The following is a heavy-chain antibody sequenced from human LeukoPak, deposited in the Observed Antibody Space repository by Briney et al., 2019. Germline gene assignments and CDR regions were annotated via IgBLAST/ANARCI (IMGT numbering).Heavy chain of an antibody. CDR2: ISSSSGYI. V-gene: IGHV3-21*06. CDR1: GFTFSTYS. Sequence: GGSLRLSCAASGFTFSTYSMNWVRRAPGKGLEWVSSISSSSGYIYYADSVKGRFTISRDNAKTSLYLQMTSLRAEDTAVYFCARDQEMATTPGYFDYWGQGTLVTVSS. J-gene: IGHJ4*02. D-gene: IGHD5-24*01. CDR3: ARDQEMATTPGYFDY.